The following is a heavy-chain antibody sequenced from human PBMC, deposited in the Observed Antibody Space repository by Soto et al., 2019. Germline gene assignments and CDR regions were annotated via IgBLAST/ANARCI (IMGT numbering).Heavy chain of an antibody. CDR2: IYYSGST. CDR3: VVGPYYYGMDV. J-gene: IGHJ6*02. Sequence: QLQLQESGPGLVKPSETLSLTCTVSGGSISSSSYYWGWIRQPPGKGLEWIGSIYYSGSTYYNPSLKSRVTISVDTSKSEVSLKLSSVTAADTDVYYCVVGPYYYGMDVWGQGTTVTVSS. CDR1: GGSISSSSYY. V-gene: IGHV4-39*01.